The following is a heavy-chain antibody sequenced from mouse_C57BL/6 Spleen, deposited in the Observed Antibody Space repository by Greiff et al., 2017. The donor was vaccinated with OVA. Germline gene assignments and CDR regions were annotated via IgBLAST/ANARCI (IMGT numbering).Heavy chain of an antibody. Sequence: EVMLVESGGGLVKPGGSLKLSCAASGFTFSDYGMHWVRQAPEKGLEWVAYISSGSSTIYYADTVKGRFTISRDNAKNTLFLRMTSLKSEDTAMYYCARTYYSVYAHYYAIDYWGQGTTVTVSS. J-gene: IGHJ4*01. CDR3: ARTYYSVYAHYYAIDY. CDR1: GFTFSDYG. D-gene: IGHD2-12*01. CDR2: ISSGSSTI. V-gene: IGHV5-17*01.